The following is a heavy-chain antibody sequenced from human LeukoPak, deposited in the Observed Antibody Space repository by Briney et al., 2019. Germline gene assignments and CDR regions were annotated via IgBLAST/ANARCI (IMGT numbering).Heavy chain of an antibody. CDR3: AREGTTGWAF. V-gene: IGHV4-59*11. Sequence: GSLRLSCAASGFTFSSHWMSWIRQPPGKGLEWIGYIYYSGNTKYNPSLKGRVTMSVDTSKNQFSLKVSSVTAADTAVYFCAREGTTGWAFWGQGTLVTVSS. D-gene: IGHD1-1*01. CDR1: GFTFSSHW. CDR2: IYYSGNT. J-gene: IGHJ4*02.